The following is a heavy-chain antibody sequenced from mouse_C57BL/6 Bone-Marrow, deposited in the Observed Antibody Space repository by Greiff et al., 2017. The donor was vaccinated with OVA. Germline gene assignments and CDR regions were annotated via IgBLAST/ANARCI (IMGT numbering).Heavy chain of an antibody. V-gene: IGHV1-74*01. Sequence: VQLQQPGAELVKPGASVKVSCKASGYTFTSYWMHWVKQRPGQGLEWIGRIHPSDRDTNYNQKFKGKATLTVDKSSSTAYMQLSSLTSEDSAVYYCAIKDYYGSSFDYWGQGTTLTVSS. D-gene: IGHD1-1*01. CDR2: IHPSDRDT. CDR1: GYTFTSYW. J-gene: IGHJ2*01. CDR3: AIKDYYGSSFDY.